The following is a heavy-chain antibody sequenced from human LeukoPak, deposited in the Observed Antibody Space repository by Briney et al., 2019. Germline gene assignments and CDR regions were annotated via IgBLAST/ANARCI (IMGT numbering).Heavy chain of an antibody. Sequence: GGSLRLSCAASGFTVSSNYMSWVRQAPGKGLEWVATINQDVSQIKYVDSVKGRFTISRDNAQNSLYLQMNSLRDEDTAVYYCAKLGYNSWDFDYWGQGTVVTVSS. V-gene: IGHV3-7*01. J-gene: IGHJ4*02. CDR3: AKLGYNSWDFDY. D-gene: IGHD6-13*01. CDR2: INQDVSQI. CDR1: GFTVSSNY.